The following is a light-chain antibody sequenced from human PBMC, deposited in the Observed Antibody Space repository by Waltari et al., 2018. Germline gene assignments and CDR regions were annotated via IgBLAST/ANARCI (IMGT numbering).Light chain of an antibody. CDR1: QGISSY. Sequence: DIQLTQSPSFLSSSVGDRLTIPCRASQGISSYLACYQVRPGKAPKLLIYSASTLQSGVPSRFSGSGTGTACTLIISSLQPEDLATYYCKQRNSYPLTFGGGTKLQIK. CDR2: SAS. CDR3: KQRNSYPLT. V-gene: IGKV1-9*01. J-gene: IGKJ4*02.